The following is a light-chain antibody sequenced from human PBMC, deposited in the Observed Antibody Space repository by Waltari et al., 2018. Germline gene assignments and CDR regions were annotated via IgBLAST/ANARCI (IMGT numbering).Light chain of an antibody. V-gene: IGLV2-23*01. CDR2: EGS. CDR3: CSYAGSSTHVV. J-gene: IGLJ2*01. Sequence: QSALTQPSSASGSPGQSITIPCTGTSSDVGSYNLVSWYPQHPGKAPKLMIYEGSKRPSGVSNRFSGSKSGNTASLTISGLQAEDEADYYCCSYAGSSTHVVFGGGTKLTVL. CDR1: SSDVGSYNL.